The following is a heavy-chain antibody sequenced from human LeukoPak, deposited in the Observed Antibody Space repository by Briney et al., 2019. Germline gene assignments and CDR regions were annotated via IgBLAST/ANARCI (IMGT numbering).Heavy chain of an antibody. Sequence: SQTLSLTCAISGDIFSNNNAAWNWIRQSPSRGLEWLVRTYYRSNWYYDYAVSVKSRMIINPDTSKNQVSLQLNSVTPEDTAVYYCTRGGRGETVALFEIWGQGTLVTVSS. CDR1: GDIFSNNNAA. CDR3: TRGGRGETVALFEI. D-gene: IGHD6-19*01. V-gene: IGHV6-1*01. J-gene: IGHJ4*02. CDR2: TYYRSNWYY.